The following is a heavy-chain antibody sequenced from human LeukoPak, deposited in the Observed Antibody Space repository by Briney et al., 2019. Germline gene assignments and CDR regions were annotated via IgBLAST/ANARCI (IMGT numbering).Heavy chain of an antibody. CDR2: INTDGNST. V-gene: IGHV3-74*01. Sequence: GGSLRLSCAASGFTFSSYWMHWVRQVPGKGLVWVSRINTDGNSTRYADSVKGRFTISRDNAKNTLYLQMNSLRAEDTAVYYCARAPLGDLKGSDPWAKEPRVTVSS. CDR1: GFTFSSYW. J-gene: IGHJ5*02. D-gene: IGHD3-16*01. CDR3: ARAPLGDLKGSDP.